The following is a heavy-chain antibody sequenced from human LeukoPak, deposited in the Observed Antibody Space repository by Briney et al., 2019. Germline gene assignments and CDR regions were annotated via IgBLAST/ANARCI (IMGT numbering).Heavy chain of an antibody. CDR2: VYYSGST. Sequence: SETLSLTCTVSGYSITTNTHYWGWIRQPPGKGLEWIGSVYYSGSTYYSPSLKSRVTTSVDTSKNQFSLKLSSVTAADTAVYYCARQGAAASGRAFDYWGQGTLVTVSS. CDR3: ARQGAAASGRAFDY. CDR1: GYSITTNTHY. D-gene: IGHD6-13*01. V-gene: IGHV4-39*01. J-gene: IGHJ4*02.